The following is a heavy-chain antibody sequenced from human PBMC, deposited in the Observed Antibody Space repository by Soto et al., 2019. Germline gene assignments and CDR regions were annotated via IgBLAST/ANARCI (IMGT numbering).Heavy chain of an antibody. V-gene: IGHV2-26*01. CDR1: GFSLSNARMG. Sequence: QVTLKESGPVLVKPTETLTLTCTVSGFSLSNARMGVSWIRQPPGKALQWLAHIFSNDGTAYSTALKTRLTNSKDTSKSQVVLTMCNMDPGDTATYYCARTVARMNLDYWGQGTLVTVSS. CDR3: ARTVARMNLDY. CDR2: IFSNDGT. J-gene: IGHJ4*02. D-gene: IGHD2-21*01.